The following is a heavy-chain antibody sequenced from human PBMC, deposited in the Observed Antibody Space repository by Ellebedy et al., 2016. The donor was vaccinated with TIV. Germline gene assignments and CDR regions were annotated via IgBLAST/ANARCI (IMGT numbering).Heavy chain of an antibody. CDR3: ARGYCLSTTCSDQNRRAYGMDV. V-gene: IGHV3-13*01. CDR1: GFTFSTYD. D-gene: IGHD2-2*01. Sequence: PGGSLRLSCAASGFTFSTYDMHWVRQTTGKGLEWVSAIGTAADTFYSGSVKGRFTISRETAKNSLYLQMDSLRAGDTAVYYCARGYCLSTTCSDQNRRAYGMDVWGQGTTVIVSS. CDR2: IGTAADT. J-gene: IGHJ6*02.